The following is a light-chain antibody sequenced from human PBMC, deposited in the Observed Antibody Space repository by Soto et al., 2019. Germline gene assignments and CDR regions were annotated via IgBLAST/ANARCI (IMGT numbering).Light chain of an antibody. CDR2: DAS. Sequence: DIQMTQSPSTLSASVGDSVTITCRASQSISSWLAWYQQKPGKAPKLLIYDASSLESGVPSRFRGSGSGTEFTLTISSLQPDDFATYYCQQYNSFLWTFGQGTKVDIK. V-gene: IGKV1-5*01. J-gene: IGKJ1*01. CDR3: QQYNSFLWT. CDR1: QSISSW.